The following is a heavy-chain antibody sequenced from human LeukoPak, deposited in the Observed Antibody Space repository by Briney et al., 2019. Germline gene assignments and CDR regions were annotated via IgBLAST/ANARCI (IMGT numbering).Heavy chain of an antibody. J-gene: IGHJ6*02. CDR2: ISAYNGNT. CDR1: GCTFTSYG. D-gene: IGHD1-14*01. CDR3: ARTNRSYYYYYGMDV. V-gene: IGHV1-18*01. Sequence: ASVKVSCKASGCTFTSYGISWVRQAPGQGLEWMGWISAYNGNTSYAQKLQGRVTMTTDTSTSTAYMELRSLRSDDTAVYYCARTNRSYYYYYGMDVWGQGTTVTVSS.